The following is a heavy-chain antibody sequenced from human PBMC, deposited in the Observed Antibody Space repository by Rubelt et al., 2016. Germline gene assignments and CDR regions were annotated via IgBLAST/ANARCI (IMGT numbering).Heavy chain of an antibody. V-gene: IGHV3-21*01. CDR2: IGGSGSSK. D-gene: IGHD3-10*01. CDR1: GFTFSGYG. J-gene: IGHJ4*02. CDR3: ARARSMVRGVIDY. Sequence: GGSLRLSCAASGFTFSGYGMNWVRQAPGKGLEWVSTIGGSGSSKYYADSVRGRFTISRDNARNSLYLQMNSLRAEDTAVYYCARARSMVRGVIDYWGQGTLVTVSS.